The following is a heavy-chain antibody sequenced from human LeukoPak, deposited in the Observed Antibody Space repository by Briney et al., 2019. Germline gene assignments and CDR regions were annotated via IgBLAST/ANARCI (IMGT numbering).Heavy chain of an antibody. D-gene: IGHD6-13*01. Sequence: GGSLRLSCAASGFTFSIYAMSWVRPAPGKGLEWVSAISGSGGRTYYADSVKGRFTISRDNSKNTMYLQMNSLRAEDTAVYYCAKAIYPGYSSSWRGPPFDYWGQGTLVTVSS. CDR3: AKAIYPGYSSSWRGPPFDY. J-gene: IGHJ4*02. CDR1: GFTFSIYA. CDR2: ISGSGGRT. V-gene: IGHV3-23*01.